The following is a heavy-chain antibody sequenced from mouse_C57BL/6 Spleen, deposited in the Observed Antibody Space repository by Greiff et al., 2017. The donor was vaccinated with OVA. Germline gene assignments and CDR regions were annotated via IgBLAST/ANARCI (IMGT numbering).Heavy chain of an antibody. Sequence: VKLMESGGGLVQPGGSLKLSCAASGFTFSDYYMYWVRQTPEKRLEWVAYISNGGGSTYYPDTVKGRFTISRDNAKNTLYLQMSRLKSEDTAMYYCARRDDYGYFDVWGTGTTVTVSS. CDR3: ARRDDYGYFDV. CDR1: GFTFSDYY. D-gene: IGHD2-3*01. V-gene: IGHV5-12*01. CDR2: ISNGGGST. J-gene: IGHJ1*03.